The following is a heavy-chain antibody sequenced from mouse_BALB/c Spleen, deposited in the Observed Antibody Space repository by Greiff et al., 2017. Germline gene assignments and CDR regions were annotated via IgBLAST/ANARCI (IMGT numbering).Heavy chain of an antibody. CDR2: INPSNGGT. CDR1: GYTFTSYY. Sequence: QVQLQQPGAELVKPGASVKLSCKASGYTFTSYYMYWVKQRPGQGLEWIGGINPSNGGTNFNEKFKSKATLTVDKSSSTAYMQLSSLTSEDSAVYYCTRGDAYRDFDVWGAGTTVTVSA. D-gene: IGHD3-3*01. J-gene: IGHJ1*01. CDR3: TRGDAYRDFDV. V-gene: IGHV1S81*02.